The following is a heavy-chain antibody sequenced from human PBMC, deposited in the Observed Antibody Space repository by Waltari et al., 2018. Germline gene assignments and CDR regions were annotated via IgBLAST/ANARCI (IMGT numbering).Heavy chain of an antibody. Sequence: QVQLVQSGAEVKKPGSSVKVSCKASGGTFSSYAISWVRQAPGQGLEWMGGIIPIFGTANYTPRFQGRVTITADESTSTAYMELSSLRSEDTAVYYCARSMLPIAVAFYYYGMDVWGQGTTVTVSS. V-gene: IGHV1-69*13. CDR1: GGTFSSYA. CDR3: ARSMLPIAVAFYYYGMDV. CDR2: IIPIFGTA. J-gene: IGHJ6*02. D-gene: IGHD6-19*01.